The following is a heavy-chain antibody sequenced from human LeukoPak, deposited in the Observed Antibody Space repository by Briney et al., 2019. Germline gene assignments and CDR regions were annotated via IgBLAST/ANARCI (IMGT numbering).Heavy chain of an antibody. CDR1: GFTFSSYA. CDR2: ISGSGGST. D-gene: IGHD2-8*01. Sequence: SGGSLRLSCAASGFTFSSYAMSWVRQAPGKGLEWVSAISGSGGSTYYADSVKGRFTISRDNSKNTLYLQMNSLRAEDTAVYYCAKSMYASSARFDYWGQGTLVTVSS. CDR3: AKSMYASSARFDY. V-gene: IGHV3-23*01. J-gene: IGHJ4*02.